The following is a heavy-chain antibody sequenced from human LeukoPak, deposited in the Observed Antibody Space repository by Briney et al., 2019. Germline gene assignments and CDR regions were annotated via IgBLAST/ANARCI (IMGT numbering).Heavy chain of an antibody. Sequence: ASVKVSCKASGYTFTSYAMHWVRQAPGQRLEWMGWINAGNGNTKYSQKFQGRVTITRDTSASTAYMELSSLRSEDTAVYYCAMASSANTAEYFQHWGQGTLVTVSS. V-gene: IGHV1-3*01. J-gene: IGHJ1*01. CDR1: GYTFTSYA. CDR2: INAGNGNT. CDR3: AMASSANTAEYFQH. D-gene: IGHD6-25*01.